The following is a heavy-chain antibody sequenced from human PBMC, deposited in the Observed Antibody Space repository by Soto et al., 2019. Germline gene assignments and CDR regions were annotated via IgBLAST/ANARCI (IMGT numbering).Heavy chain of an antibody. CDR1: GFTFSIYG. CDR2: ISYDGSDK. Sequence: PGGSLRLSCAASGFTFSIYGVHWVRQAPGKGLEWVAVISYDGSDKYYAESVKGRFTTSRDNSKNTLYLQMNSLRAEDTAVYYCARGISSGWSYYYGMDVWGQGTTVTVSS. J-gene: IGHJ6*02. CDR3: ARGISSGWSYYYGMDV. V-gene: IGHV3-30-3*01. D-gene: IGHD6-19*01.